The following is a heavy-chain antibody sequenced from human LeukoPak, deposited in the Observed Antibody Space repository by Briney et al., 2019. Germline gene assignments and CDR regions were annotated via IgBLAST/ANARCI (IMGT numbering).Heavy chain of an antibody. V-gene: IGHV3-48*03. CDR1: GFTFSSYE. CDR2: ISSSGSTI. CDR3: ARGVYYSGYGNFDY. D-gene: IGHD5-12*01. Sequence: QPGGSLRLSCAASGFTFSSYEMNWVRQAPGKGLEWVSYISSSGSTIYYADSVKGRFTISRDNAKNSLYLQMNSLRAEDTAVYYCARGVYYSGYGNFDYWGQGTLVTVSP. J-gene: IGHJ4*02.